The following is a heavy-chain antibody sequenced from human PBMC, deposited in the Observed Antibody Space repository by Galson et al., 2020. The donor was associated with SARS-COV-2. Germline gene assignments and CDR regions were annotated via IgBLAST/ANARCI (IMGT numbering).Heavy chain of an antibody. J-gene: IGHJ3*02. CDR3: ARDNNHDAFDI. CDR1: GYTFNGYY. CDR2: INPNIGCT. Sequence: ASVKVSCKASGYTFNGYYIHWVRQAPGQGLEWMGWINPNIGCTTYAENFQDWVTMTRDTSISTAYMDLSRLRSDETAVYYCARDNNHDAFDIWGQGTMVTVSS. V-gene: IGHV1-2*04. D-gene: IGHD1-1*01.